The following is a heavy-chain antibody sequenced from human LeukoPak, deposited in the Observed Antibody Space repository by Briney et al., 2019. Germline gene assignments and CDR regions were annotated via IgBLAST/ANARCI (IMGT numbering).Heavy chain of an antibody. D-gene: IGHD6-19*01. CDR3: ARDLFSGWYSDYYYYMDV. J-gene: IGHJ6*03. V-gene: IGHV1-46*01. CDR2: INPRGTST. Sequence: ASVKVSCKASGYTFTRHYMHWVRQAPGQGLEWMGVINPRGTSTIYAEKFQGRIILTRDMSSTTDYMELSSLKSDDTAVYYCARDLFSGWYSDYYYYMDVWGKGTTVTVSS. CDR1: GYTFTRHY.